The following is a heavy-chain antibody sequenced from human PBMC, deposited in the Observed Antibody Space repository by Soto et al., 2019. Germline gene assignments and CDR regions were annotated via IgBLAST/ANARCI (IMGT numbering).Heavy chain of an antibody. CDR2: VWFDGGNK. CDR3: ARAPAGDYTLYHYYTMDV. J-gene: IGHJ6*02. V-gene: IGHV3-33*01. CDR1: GFTFSDHA. Sequence: QVQLVASGGGVDQPGTSLRLSCEASGFTFSDHAMHWVRQAPGKGLEWVAVVWFDGGNKFYTDSVKGRFTISRDNSKNTLFLQMNSLRVVDTAVYYCARAPAGDYTLYHYYTMDVWGQGTPVTVSS. D-gene: IGHD4-17*01.